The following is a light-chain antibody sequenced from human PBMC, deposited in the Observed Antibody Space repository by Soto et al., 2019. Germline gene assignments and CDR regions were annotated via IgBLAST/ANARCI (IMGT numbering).Light chain of an antibody. CDR3: QQANSFPRT. J-gene: IGKJ1*01. CDR2: AAS. Sequence: DIQMTQSPSSVSASVGDRVTITCRASQAISTWLAWYQQKPGKAPKLLIYAASNLQPGVPSRFSGSGSGTDFTLTISSLHPEDFATYYCQQANSFPRTFGQGTKVEIK. V-gene: IGKV1D-12*01. CDR1: QAISTW.